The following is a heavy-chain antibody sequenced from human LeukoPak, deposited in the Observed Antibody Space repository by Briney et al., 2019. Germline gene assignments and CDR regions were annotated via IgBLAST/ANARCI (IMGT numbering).Heavy chain of an antibody. CDR2: LYSDGST. Sequence: GGSLRLSCAASGFTVSSCYMSWVRQAPGKGLEWVSVLYSDGSTYYLDSVKGRFTISKDNAKNSLYLQMNSLRAEDTALYHCARNNGMDVWGQGTTVIVSS. J-gene: IGHJ6*02. V-gene: IGHV3-53*01. CDR3: ARNNGMDV. CDR1: GFTVSSCY.